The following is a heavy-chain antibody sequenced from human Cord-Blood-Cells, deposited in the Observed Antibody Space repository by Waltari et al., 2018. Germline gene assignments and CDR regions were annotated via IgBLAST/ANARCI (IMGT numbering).Heavy chain of an antibody. Sequence: EVQLVESGGGLVKPGGSLRLSCAASGCTFSSSSKTWVRQAPGKGLEWVSSISSSSSYIYYADSVKGRFTISRDNAKNSLYLQMNSLRAEDTAVYYCARNDDFWSGYDYWGQGTLVTVSS. CDR1: GCTFSSSS. D-gene: IGHD3-3*01. J-gene: IGHJ4*02. CDR3: ARNDDFWSGYDY. V-gene: IGHV3-21*01. CDR2: ISSSSSYI.